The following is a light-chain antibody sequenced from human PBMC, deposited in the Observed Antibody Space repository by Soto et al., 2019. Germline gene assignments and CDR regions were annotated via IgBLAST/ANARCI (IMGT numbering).Light chain of an antibody. CDR3: HQYASSPWT. Sequence: DIQMTQSPSSVSASVGDRVTITCRASQDINSWLAWYQRKPGKAPNLLIYAASSLQSGVPSRFSGSGSGTDFTLTISSLQPEDVAVYYCHQYASSPWTFGQGTKVEI. CDR2: AAS. CDR1: QDINSW. J-gene: IGKJ1*01. V-gene: IGKV1-12*01.